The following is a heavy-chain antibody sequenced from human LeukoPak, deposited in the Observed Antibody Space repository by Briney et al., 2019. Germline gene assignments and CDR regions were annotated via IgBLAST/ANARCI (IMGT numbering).Heavy chain of an antibody. CDR1: GYTFTSNY. Sequence: GASVKVSCKAFGYTFTSNYMHWVRQAPGQGPEWMGVISPSGGSTTYAQKFQGRVTLTRDMSTSTDYLELSSLRSEDTAVYYCARFLPQKWELPGNWFDPWGQGTLVTVSS. D-gene: IGHD1-26*01. CDR2: ISPSGGST. CDR3: ARFLPQKWELPGNWFDP. J-gene: IGHJ5*02. V-gene: IGHV1-46*01.